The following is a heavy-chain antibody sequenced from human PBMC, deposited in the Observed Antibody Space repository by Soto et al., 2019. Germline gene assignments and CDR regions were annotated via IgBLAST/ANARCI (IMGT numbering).Heavy chain of an antibody. CDR2: ISSSSSYI. D-gene: IGHD3-3*01. CDR1: GFTFSSYS. Sequence: GGSLRLSCAASGFTFSSYSMNWVRQAPGKGLEWVSSISSSSSYIYYADSVKGRFTISRDNAKNSLYLQMNSLRAEDTAVYYCARDRYPSWEWSPGGAFDIWGQGTMVTVSS. V-gene: IGHV3-21*01. CDR3: ARDRYPSWEWSPGGAFDI. J-gene: IGHJ3*02.